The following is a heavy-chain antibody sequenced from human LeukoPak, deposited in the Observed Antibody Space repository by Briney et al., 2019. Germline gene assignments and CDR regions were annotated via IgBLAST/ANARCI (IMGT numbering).Heavy chain of an antibody. CDR2: VFFSGNT. CDR1: GDSISTSSYY. V-gene: IGHV4-39*07. Sequence: SETLSLTCTVSGDSISTSSYYWGWIRQPPGQGLEWIGSVFFSGNTYYEPSLKSRVTISVATSTNQFSLNVRSVSAADTAVYYCARDPSRSCAGGNCFSSWGQGTLVIVSS. D-gene: IGHD2-15*01. J-gene: IGHJ5*02. CDR3: ARDPSRSCAGGNCFSS.